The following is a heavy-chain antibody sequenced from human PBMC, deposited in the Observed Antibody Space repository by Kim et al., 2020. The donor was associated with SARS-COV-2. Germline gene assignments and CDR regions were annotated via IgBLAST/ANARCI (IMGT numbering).Heavy chain of an antibody. Sequence: YNPSPKSRVPISVDTSKNQFSLKLSSVTAADTAVYYCARLRYGDNYYFDYWGQGTLVTVSS. J-gene: IGHJ4*02. V-gene: IGHV4-39*01. D-gene: IGHD1-1*01. CDR3: ARLRYGDNYYFDY.